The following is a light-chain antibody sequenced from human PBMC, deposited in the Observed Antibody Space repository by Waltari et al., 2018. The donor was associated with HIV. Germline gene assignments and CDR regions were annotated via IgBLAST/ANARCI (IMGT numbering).Light chain of an antibody. V-gene: IGLV1-44*01. CDR1: NSNIGRYA. CDR2: SNT. J-gene: IGLJ2*01. CDR3: AAWDDSLSGSVV. Sequence: QSVLTQPPSASGAPGQRVSISCSGGNSNIGRYAVRWYQQLPGTAPKLPIHSNTQRPSGVPDLFFGSKSGTSASLAIGGLQSEDEADYYWAAWDDSLSGSVVFGGGTKLTVL.